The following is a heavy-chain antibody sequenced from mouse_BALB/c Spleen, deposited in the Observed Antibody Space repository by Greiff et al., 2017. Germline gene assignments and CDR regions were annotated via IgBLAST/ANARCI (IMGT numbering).Heavy chain of an antibody. CDR3: ARMPCRAY. J-gene: IGHJ3*01. Sequence: VQLQQSGPELVKPGASVKISCKASGYSFTGYYMHWVKQSHVKSLEWIGRINPYNGATSYNQNFKDKASLTVDKSSSTAYMELHSLTSEDSAVYYCARMPCRAYWGQGTLVTVSA. CDR2: INPYNGAT. V-gene: IGHV1-31*01. CDR1: GYSFTGYY.